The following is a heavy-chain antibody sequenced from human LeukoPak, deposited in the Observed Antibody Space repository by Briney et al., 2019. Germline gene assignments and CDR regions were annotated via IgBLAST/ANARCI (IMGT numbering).Heavy chain of an antibody. CDR3: AREPFRVSDDFWSGYYRN. D-gene: IGHD3-3*01. J-gene: IGHJ4*02. CDR2: IIPIFGTA. CDR1: GGTFSSYA. V-gene: IGHV1-69*05. Sequence: SVKVSCKASGGTFSSYAISWVRQAPGQGLEWMGGIIPIFGTANYAQKFQGRVTITTDESTSTAYMELSSLRSEDTAVYYCAREPFRVSDDFWSGYYRNWGQGTLVTVSS.